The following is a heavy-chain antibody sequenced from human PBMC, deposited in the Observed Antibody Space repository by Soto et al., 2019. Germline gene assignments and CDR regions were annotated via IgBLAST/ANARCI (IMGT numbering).Heavy chain of an antibody. Sequence: ASVKVSCKASGYTSTSYAMHWVRQAPGQRLEWMGWINAGNGNTKYSQKFQGRVTITRDTSASTAYMELSSLRSEDTAVYYCARNNLHIVVVVAATVGWFDPWGQGTLDTVSS. V-gene: IGHV1-3*01. D-gene: IGHD2-15*01. CDR3: ARNNLHIVVVVAATVGWFDP. CDR1: GYTSTSYA. J-gene: IGHJ5*02. CDR2: INAGNGNT.